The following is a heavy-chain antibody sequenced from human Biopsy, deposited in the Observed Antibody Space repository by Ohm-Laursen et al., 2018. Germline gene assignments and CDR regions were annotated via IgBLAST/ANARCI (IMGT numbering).Heavy chain of an antibody. CDR1: GYTLNELS. J-gene: IGHJ4*02. V-gene: IGHV1-24*01. CDR3: AADINVWNVNY. Sequence: SVKVSCKVSGYTLNELSMHWVRQVPGKGLEWMGGFAPENGKTVYAQNFQVRVSLTEDTSTDTAYMELRSLRSEDTAVYYCAADINVWNVNYWGQGTQVTVSS. D-gene: IGHD1-1*01. CDR2: FAPENGKT.